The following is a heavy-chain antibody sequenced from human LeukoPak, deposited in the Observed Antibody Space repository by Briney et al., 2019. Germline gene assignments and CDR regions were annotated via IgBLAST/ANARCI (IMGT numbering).Heavy chain of an antibody. Sequence: GGSLRLSCAASGFTFSSYSMNWVRQAPGKGLEWVSSISSSSSYIYYAAPVKGRSTISKDNAKNSLYQQMTSLGAEDTAVYCCARARAGSWYGDYWGQGTLVTVSS. D-gene: IGHD6-13*01. CDR1: GFTFSSYS. J-gene: IGHJ4*02. CDR3: ARARAGSWYGDY. CDR2: ISSSSSYI. V-gene: IGHV3-21*01.